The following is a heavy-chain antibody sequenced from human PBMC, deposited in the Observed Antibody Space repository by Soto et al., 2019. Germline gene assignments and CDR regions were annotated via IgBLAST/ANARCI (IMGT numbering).Heavy chain of an antibody. CDR1: GGTFSSYA. CDR3: ARGQTYYWYFDL. Sequence: SVKVSCKASGGTFSSYAISWVRQAPGQWLEWMGGIIPIFGTANYAQKFQGRVTITADESTSTAYMELSSLRSEDTAVYYCARGQTYYWYFDLWGRGTLVTVSS. CDR2: IIPIFGTA. V-gene: IGHV1-69*13. J-gene: IGHJ2*01.